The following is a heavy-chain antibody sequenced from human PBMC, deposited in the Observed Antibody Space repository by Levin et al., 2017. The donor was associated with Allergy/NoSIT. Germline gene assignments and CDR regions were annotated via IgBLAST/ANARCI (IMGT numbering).Heavy chain of an antibody. V-gene: IGHV1-2*06. Sequence: ASVKVSCKASGYTFTGYYMHWVRQAPGQGLEWMGRINPNSGGTKYAEKFQGRVTMTRDTSISTAYMELSRLTSDDTAVYYCARDPGYSYGNDWYFDLWGRGTLVTVSS. D-gene: IGHD5-18*01. J-gene: IGHJ2*01. CDR2: INPNSGGT. CDR1: GYTFTGYY. CDR3: ARDPGYSYGNDWYFDL.